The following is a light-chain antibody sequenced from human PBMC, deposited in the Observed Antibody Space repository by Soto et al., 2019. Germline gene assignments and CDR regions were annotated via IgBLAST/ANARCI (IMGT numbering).Light chain of an antibody. CDR2: EAG. CDR1: SSNVGSYNL. Sequence: QSVLTQPASVSGSPGQSITISCTGTSSNVGSYNLVSWYQHHPGEAPKLLISEAGKRPSGVSNRFSGSKSGNTASLTISGLLAEDEAHYYCCSYAGSDTMIFGGGTKLTVL. J-gene: IGLJ2*01. CDR3: CSYAGSDTMI. V-gene: IGLV2-23*01.